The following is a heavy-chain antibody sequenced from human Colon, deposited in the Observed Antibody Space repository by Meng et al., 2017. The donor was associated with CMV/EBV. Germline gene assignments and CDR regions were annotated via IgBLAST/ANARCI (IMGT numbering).Heavy chain of an antibody. Sequence: SGFSFSNAWISWVRQAPGKGLEWVGRIKRQKDGETTDYAAPVKGRFTISRHDSKNTVYLEMNTLRAEDTAVYYCASLLVVPASNYDYWGQGTLVTVSS. D-gene: IGHD2-2*01. J-gene: IGHJ4*02. V-gene: IGHV3-15*01. CDR1: GFSFSNAW. CDR3: ASLLVVPASNYDY. CDR2: IKRQKDGETT.